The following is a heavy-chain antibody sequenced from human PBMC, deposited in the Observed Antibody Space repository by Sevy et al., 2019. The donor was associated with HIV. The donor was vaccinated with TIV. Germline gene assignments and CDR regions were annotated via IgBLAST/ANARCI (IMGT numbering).Heavy chain of an antibody. CDR1: GYTFTSYG. CDR2: ISAYNGNT. Sequence: ASVKVSCKASGYTFTSYGISWVRQAPGQGLEWMGWISAYNGNTNYAQKLQGRVIMTTDTSTCTAYMELRSLRSDDTAVYYCAGVGKLGTESYYFDYWGQGTLVTVSS. CDR3: AGVGKLGTESYYFDY. J-gene: IGHJ4*02. D-gene: IGHD7-27*01. V-gene: IGHV1-18*01.